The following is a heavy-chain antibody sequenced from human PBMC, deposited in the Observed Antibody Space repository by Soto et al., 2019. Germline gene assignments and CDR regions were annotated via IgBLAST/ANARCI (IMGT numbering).Heavy chain of an antibody. CDR1: GFTLSSYG. Sequence: SGFTLSSYGMSWVRQPPGKVLEWVSGISNSGLSTYYADSVKGRFTISRDKSKNTLFLQMTSLRAEDTAVYYCARAPQVEHFDYWGQGTLVTVSS. CDR2: ISNSGLST. J-gene: IGHJ4*02. CDR3: ARAPQVEHFDY. V-gene: IGHV3-23*01.